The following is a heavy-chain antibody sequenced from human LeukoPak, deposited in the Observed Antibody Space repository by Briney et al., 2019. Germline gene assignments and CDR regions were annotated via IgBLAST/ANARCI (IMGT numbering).Heavy chain of an antibody. V-gene: IGHV3-64*01. CDR3: ARGAQLTDY. D-gene: IGHD6-13*01. CDR1: GFTFSTYG. Sequence: GRSLRLSCAASGFTFSTYGMHWVRQAPGKGLEYVSGIGPDGGTTYYAKSVKGRFTISRDNSKSMVYLQMGSLTADDMAVYYCARGAQLTDYWGQGTLVTVSS. J-gene: IGHJ4*02. CDR2: IGPDGGTT.